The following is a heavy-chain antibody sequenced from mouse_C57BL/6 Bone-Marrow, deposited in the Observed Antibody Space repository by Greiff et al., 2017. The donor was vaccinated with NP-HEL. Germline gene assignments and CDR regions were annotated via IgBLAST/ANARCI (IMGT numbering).Heavy chain of an antibody. CDR1: GFTFSSYA. V-gene: IGHV5-4*01. D-gene: IGHD4-1*01. CDR2: ISDGGSYT. J-gene: IGHJ2*01. CDR3: AREGFSGDFDY. Sequence: EVMLVESGGGLVKPGGSLKLSCAASGFTFSSYAMSWVRQTSEKRLEWVATISDGGSYTYYPDNVKGRFTISRDNAKNNLYLQMSHLKSEDTAMYYCAREGFSGDFDYWGQGTTLTVSS.